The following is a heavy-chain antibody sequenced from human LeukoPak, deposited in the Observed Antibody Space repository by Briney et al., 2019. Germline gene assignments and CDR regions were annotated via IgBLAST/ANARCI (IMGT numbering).Heavy chain of an antibody. CDR3: ARDRYYIVVVPAADDAFDI. CDR1: GYTFTNYA. CDR2: IIPIFGTA. D-gene: IGHD2-2*01. Sequence: ASVKVSCKASGYTFTNYAMNWVRQAPGQGLEWMGGIIPIFGTANYAQKLQGRVAMTTDTSTSTAYMELRSLRSDDAAVYYCARDRYYIVVVPAADDAFDIWGQGTMVTVSS. J-gene: IGHJ3*02. V-gene: IGHV1-69*05.